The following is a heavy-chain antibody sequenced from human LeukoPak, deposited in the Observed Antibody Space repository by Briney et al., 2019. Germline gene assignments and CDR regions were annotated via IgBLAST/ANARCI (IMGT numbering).Heavy chain of an antibody. CDR2: IRYDGSNK. CDR1: GFTFGSYG. J-gene: IGHJ4*02. Sequence: GGSLRLSCAASGFTFGSYGMHWVRQAPGKGMEWVAFIRYDGSNKYYADSVKGRFTISRDNSKNTLYLQMNSLRAEDTAVYYCAKDGALLWFGELYHFDYWGQGTLVTVSS. D-gene: IGHD3-10*01. V-gene: IGHV3-30*02. CDR3: AKDGALLWFGELYHFDY.